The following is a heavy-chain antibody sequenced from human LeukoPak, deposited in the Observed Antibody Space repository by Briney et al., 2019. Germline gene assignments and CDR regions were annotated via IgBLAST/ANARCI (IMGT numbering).Heavy chain of an antibody. J-gene: IGHJ4*02. D-gene: IGHD5-18*01. V-gene: IGHV4-34*01. CDR2: IYHSGST. Sequence: NPSETLSLTCAAYGGSFSGYYWSWIRQPPGKGLEWIGYIYHSGSTYYNPSLKSRVTISVDRSKNQFSLKLSSVTAADTAVYYCARGDTAMVHFDYWGQGTLVTVSS. CDR1: GGSFSGYY. CDR3: ARGDTAMVHFDY.